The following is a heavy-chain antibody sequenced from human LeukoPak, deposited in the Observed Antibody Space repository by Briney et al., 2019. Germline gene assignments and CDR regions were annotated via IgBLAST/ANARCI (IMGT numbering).Heavy chain of an antibody. CDR2: IYHSGST. D-gene: IGHD6-19*01. Sequence: SETLSLTCAVSGGSISSSNWWSWVRQPPGKGLEWIGEIYHSGSTNYNPSLKSRVTISVDKFKNQFSLKLSSVTAADTAVYYCARGGVAGTYYYYYYGMDVWGKGTTVTVSS. CDR3: ARGGVAGTYYYYYYGMDV. J-gene: IGHJ6*04. CDR1: GGSISSSNW. V-gene: IGHV4-4*02.